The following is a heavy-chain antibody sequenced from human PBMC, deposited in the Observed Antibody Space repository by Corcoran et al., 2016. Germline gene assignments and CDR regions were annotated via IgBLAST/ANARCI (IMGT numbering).Heavy chain of an antibody. V-gene: IGHV4-39*07. Sequence: QLQLRESGPGQVKPSETLSLTCTVSGGSIRSSSYYWGWIRQPPGKGLEWIGSIYYSGSTYYNPSLKSRVSISIDKSNNQFSLKLSSVTAADTAVYYCARLLYDFWNAYSTFDFWGQGTMVTVSS. J-gene: IGHJ3*01. CDR2: IYYSGST. CDR3: ARLLYDFWNAYSTFDF. CDR1: GGSIRSSSYY. D-gene: IGHD3-3*01.